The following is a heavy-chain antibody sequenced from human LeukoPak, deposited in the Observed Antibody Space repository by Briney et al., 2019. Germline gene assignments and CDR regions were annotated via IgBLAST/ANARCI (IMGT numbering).Heavy chain of an antibody. Sequence: GGSLRLSCAASGFTFSSYGMSWVRQAPGKGLEWVANIKQDGSEKYYVDSVKGRFTISRDNAKNSLYLQMNSLRAEDTAVYYCAGEYLSLPIDYWGQGTLVTVSS. CDR2: IKQDGSEK. CDR3: AGEYLSLPIDY. D-gene: IGHD2-2*02. J-gene: IGHJ4*02. V-gene: IGHV3-7*01. CDR1: GFTFSSYG.